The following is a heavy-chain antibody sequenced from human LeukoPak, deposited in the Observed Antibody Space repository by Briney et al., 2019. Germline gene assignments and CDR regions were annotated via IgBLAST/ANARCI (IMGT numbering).Heavy chain of an antibody. J-gene: IGHJ4*02. CDR3: ARRLEYSGSKGVFDY. V-gene: IGHV3-66*01. CDR2: IYSGGYT. Sequence: GGSLRLSCAASGFTVTTNYITWGRQAPGEGLEWVSIIYSGGYTNYADSVKGRFTISRDNSKNTLDLQMNSLRAEDTAVYYCARRLEYSGSKGVFDYWGQGTLVTVSS. D-gene: IGHD1-26*01. CDR1: GFTVTTNY.